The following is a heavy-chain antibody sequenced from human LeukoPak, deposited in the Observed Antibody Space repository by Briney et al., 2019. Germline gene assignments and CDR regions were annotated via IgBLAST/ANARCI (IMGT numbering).Heavy chain of an antibody. CDR3: ARAMIRSYYYDSNAYIGDFDY. Sequence: GGPPRLSCAASGFTLDDYAMSWVRHGPGKGPEWVSGINWCGEITGCLDSVKGRFTISRDNAKISLYLQMNSLRAEDTALYYCARAMIRSYYYDSNAYIGDFDYWGQGTLVTVSS. D-gene: IGHD3-22*01. J-gene: IGHJ4*02. V-gene: IGHV3-20*04. CDR1: GFTLDDYA. CDR2: INWCGEIT.